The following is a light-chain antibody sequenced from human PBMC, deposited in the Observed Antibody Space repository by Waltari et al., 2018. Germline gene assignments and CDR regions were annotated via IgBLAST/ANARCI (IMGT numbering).Light chain of an antibody. CDR3: SSFAGSNTVK. J-gene: IGLJ2*01. Sequence: QSALTQPPSASGSPGQSVTLSCTGTSSDVGGYNYVSWYQQYPGKAPKLIVYEVSKRPSGVPDRFSGSKSGNTASLTVSGLQAEDEADYYCSSFAGSNTVKFGGGTKLTVL. CDR2: EVS. V-gene: IGLV2-8*01. CDR1: SSDVGGYNY.